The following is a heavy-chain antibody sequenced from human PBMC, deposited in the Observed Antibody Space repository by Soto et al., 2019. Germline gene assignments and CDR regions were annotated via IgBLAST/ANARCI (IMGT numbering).Heavy chain of an antibody. J-gene: IGHJ4*02. CDR1: GFTFSSYS. V-gene: IGHV3-21*01. Sequence: EVQLVESGGGLVKPGGSLRLSCAASGFTFSSYSMNWVRQAPGKGLEWVSSISSSSSYIYYADSVKGRFTISRDNAKNSLYLQMNSLRAEDTAVYYCAITPIVLMAHFDYWGQGTLVTVSS. CDR3: AITPIVLMAHFDY. CDR2: ISSSSSYI. D-gene: IGHD2-8*01.